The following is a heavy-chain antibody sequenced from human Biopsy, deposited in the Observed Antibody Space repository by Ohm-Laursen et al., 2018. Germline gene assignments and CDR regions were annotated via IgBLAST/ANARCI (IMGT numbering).Heavy chain of an antibody. Sequence: SLRLSCAASGFTFSSYAMSWVRQAPGKGLEWVANIKQDGSETYFVDSVKGRFTISRDSAKSSLYLQMNSLSAEDTAVYYCARDQGSYYYGMDVWGQGTTVTVSS. CDR3: ARDQGSYYYGMDV. CDR2: IKQDGSET. V-gene: IGHV3-7*01. J-gene: IGHJ6*02. CDR1: GFTFSSYA.